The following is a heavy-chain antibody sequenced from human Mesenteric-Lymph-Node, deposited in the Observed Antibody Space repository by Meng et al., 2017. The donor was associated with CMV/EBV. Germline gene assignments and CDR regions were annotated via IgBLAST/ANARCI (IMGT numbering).Heavy chain of an antibody. CDR2: ISSHSSTI. D-gene: IGHD3-3*01. Sequence: GESLKISCAVSGFTFSDHAMHWVRQAPGKGLDWVSYISSHSSTIYYADSVKGRFTISRDNANKSLYLQMNSLRAEDTAVYYCARQGKEYYDFWSGYYAEYYYYGMDVWGQGTTVTVSS. V-gene: IGHV3-48*04. J-gene: IGHJ6*02. CDR1: GFTFSDHA. CDR3: ARQGKEYYDFWSGYYAEYYYYGMDV.